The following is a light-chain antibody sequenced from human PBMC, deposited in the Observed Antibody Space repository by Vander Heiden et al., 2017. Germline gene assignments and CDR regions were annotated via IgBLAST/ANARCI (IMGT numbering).Light chain of an antibody. V-gene: IGKV3-20*01. Sequence: EIVLTQSPGTLSLSPGQRATLSCRASRSVSSSYLAWYQQKPGQAPRLLIYGASSRATSIPDRFSGSGSGTDFTLTINRLEPEDFAVYYCQQYGSSPRTFGQGTKVEIK. J-gene: IGKJ1*01. CDR3: QQYGSSPRT. CDR1: RSVSSSY. CDR2: GAS.